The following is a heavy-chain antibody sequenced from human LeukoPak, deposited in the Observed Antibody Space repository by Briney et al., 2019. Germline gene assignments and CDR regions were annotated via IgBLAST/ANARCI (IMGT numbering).Heavy chain of an antibody. Sequence: ASVKVSCKASGYTFTSYYMHWVRQAPGQGLEWMGIINPSGGSTSYAQRFQGRVTMTRDTPTSTVYMELSGLRSEDTAVYYCARRGYSGYADYYGMDVWGQGTTVTVSS. CDR3: ARRGYSGYADYYGMDV. D-gene: IGHD5-12*01. CDR1: GYTFTSYY. V-gene: IGHV1-46*01. J-gene: IGHJ6*02. CDR2: INPSGGST.